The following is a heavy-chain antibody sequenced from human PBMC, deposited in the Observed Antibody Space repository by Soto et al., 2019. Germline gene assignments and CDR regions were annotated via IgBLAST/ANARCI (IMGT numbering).Heavy chain of an antibody. CDR3: ARARGMVRGVMDYNWFDP. Sequence: GGSLRLSCAASGFTFSDYYMSWIRQAPGKGLEWVSYISSSGSTIYYADSVKGRFTISRDNAKNSLYLQMNSLRAEDTAVYYCARARGMVRGVMDYNWFDPWGQGTLVTVSS. V-gene: IGHV3-11*01. CDR2: ISSSGSTI. J-gene: IGHJ5*02. D-gene: IGHD3-10*01. CDR1: GFTFSDYY.